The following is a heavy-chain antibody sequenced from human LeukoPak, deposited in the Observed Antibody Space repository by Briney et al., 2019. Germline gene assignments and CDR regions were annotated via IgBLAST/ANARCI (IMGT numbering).Heavy chain of an antibody. CDR1: GGSITNYY. J-gene: IGHJ4*02. V-gene: IGHV4-4*07. D-gene: IGHD2-15*01. CDR3: ARDHCSGGSCYFPLDY. CDR2: IYNSGNT. Sequence: PSGTLSLTCTVSGGSITNYYWSWIRQPAGKGLEWIGRIYNSGNTNYNPSLKSRVTMSVDTSKNQFSLKLSSVTAADTAVYYCARDHCSGGSCYFPLDYWGQGTLVTVSS.